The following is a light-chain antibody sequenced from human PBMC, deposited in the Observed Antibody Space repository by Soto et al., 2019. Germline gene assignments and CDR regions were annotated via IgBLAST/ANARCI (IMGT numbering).Light chain of an antibody. CDR2: LEGSGSY. CDR3: ETWDTNVVV. V-gene: IGLV4-60*02. Sequence: QAVVTQSSSASASLGSSVKLTCTLSSGHSTYIIAWHQQQPGKAPRYLMKLEGSGSYNKGSGIPDRCSGSSSGADRYLTISNLQFEDEADYYCETWDTNVVVFGGGTKLTVL. J-gene: IGLJ2*01. CDR1: SGHSTYI.